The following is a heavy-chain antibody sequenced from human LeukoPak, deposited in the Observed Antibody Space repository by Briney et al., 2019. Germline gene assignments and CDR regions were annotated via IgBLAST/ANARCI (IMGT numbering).Heavy chain of an antibody. CDR3: ARHAGNGLHYFDY. CDR1: GFTFSDYY. Sequence: GGSLRLSCAASGFTFSDYYMSWIRQAPGKGLEWVSAISGSGGSTYYADSVKGRFTISRDNSKNTLYLQMNSLRAEDTAVYYCARHAGNGLHYFDYWGQGTLVTVSS. V-gene: IGHV3-23*01. J-gene: IGHJ4*02. D-gene: IGHD5-24*01. CDR2: ISGSGGST.